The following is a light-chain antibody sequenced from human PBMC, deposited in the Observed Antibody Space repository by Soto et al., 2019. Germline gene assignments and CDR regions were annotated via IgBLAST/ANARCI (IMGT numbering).Light chain of an antibody. CDR1: SSDVGGYNF. J-gene: IGLJ1*01. CDR3: SSVTTSSTLV. Sequence: QSVLTQPASVFGSPGQSITISCTGTSSDVGGYNFVSWYQQHPGKAPKLMIYEVSSRPSGVSNRFTGSESGNTATLTISGLQPEDYIDYYCSSVTTSSTLVFGTGTKVTV. V-gene: IGLV2-14*03. CDR2: EVS.